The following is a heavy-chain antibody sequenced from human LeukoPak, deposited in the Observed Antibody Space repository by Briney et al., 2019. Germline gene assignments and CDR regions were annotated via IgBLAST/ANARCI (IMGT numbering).Heavy chain of an antibody. CDR1: GYTFTSYY. J-gene: IGHJ4*02. D-gene: IGHD3-16*02. CDR3: ARAPKAFGGVIVYYFDY. Sequence: ASVKVSCKASGYTFTSYYMHWVRQATGQGLEWMGWMNPNSGNTGYAQKFQGRVTITRNTSISTAYMELSSLRSEDTAVYYCARAPKAFGGVIVYYFDYWGQGTLVTVSS. CDR2: MNPNSGNT. V-gene: IGHV1-8*03.